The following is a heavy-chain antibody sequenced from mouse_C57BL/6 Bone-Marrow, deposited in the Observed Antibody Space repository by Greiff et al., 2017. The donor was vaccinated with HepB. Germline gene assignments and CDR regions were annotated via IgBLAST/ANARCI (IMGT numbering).Heavy chain of an antibody. Sequence: QVQLQQPGAELVKPGASVKMSCKASGYTFTSYWITWVKQRPGQGLEWIGDIYPGSGSTNYNEKFKSKATLTVDTSSSTAYMQLSSLTSEDSAVYYCASAARGALYAMDYWGQGTAVTVSS. CDR2: IYPGSGST. V-gene: IGHV1-55*01. CDR1: GYTFTSYW. D-gene: IGHD3-1*01. CDR3: ASAARGALYAMDY. J-gene: IGHJ4*01.